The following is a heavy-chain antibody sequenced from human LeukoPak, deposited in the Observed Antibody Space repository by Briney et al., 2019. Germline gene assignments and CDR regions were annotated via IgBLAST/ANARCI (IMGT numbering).Heavy chain of an antibody. V-gene: IGHV4-39*01. CDR3: ARHLSVPGFYDSSGYSDGFDY. J-gene: IGHJ4*02. D-gene: IGHD3-22*01. CDR2: IYYSGST. Sequence: SETLSLTCTVSGCSISSSSYYWVWIRQPPGKGLEWIVSIYYSGSTYYNPSLKSRVTLSVDTSKNQFSLRLSSVTAADTAVYYCARHLSVPGFYDSSGYSDGFDYWGQGTLVTVSS. CDR1: GCSISSSSYY.